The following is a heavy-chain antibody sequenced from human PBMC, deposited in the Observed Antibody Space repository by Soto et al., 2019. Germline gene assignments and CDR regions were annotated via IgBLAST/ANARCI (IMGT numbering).Heavy chain of an antibody. CDR2: IDYNGVT. CDR3: GRVMIGTSRHTDYDY. V-gene: IGHV4-39*01. D-gene: IGHD2-2*01. Sequence: SETLSLTCPVSWASISSRDYYWGWIRQTPGKGLEWIGNIDYNGVTYYNPSLKSRVTVSKDTSKNQFSLKVASVTAADTAIYYCGRVMIGTSRHTDYDYRGQGTQVTNSS. J-gene: IGHJ4*02. CDR1: WASISSRDYY.